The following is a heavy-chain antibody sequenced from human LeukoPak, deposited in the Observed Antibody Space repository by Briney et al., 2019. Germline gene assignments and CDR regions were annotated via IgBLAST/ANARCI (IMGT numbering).Heavy chain of an antibody. CDR2: IFHSGST. D-gene: IGHD4-23*01. CDR1: GGSISSYY. Sequence: SETLSLTCTVSGGSISSYYWSWIRQPPGKGLEWIGYIFHSGSTNYNPSLKSRVTISVDTSKNQFSLKLSSVTAADTAVYYCARHGRWVGPAGYWGQGTLVTVSS. V-gene: IGHV4-59*08. J-gene: IGHJ4*02. CDR3: ARHGRWVGPAGY.